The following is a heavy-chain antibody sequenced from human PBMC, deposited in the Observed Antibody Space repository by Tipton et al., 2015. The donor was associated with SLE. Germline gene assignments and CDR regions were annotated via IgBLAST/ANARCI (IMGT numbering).Heavy chain of an antibody. V-gene: IGHV3-23*01. Sequence: SLRLSCAASGFTFSSYAMSWVRQVSGKGLEWVSAISSSGDSTYYADSVKGRFTISRDNSKNTLYLQMNSLRAEDTAVYYCAKAGNWNDPSAFDIWGQGTMVTVSP. J-gene: IGHJ3*02. CDR3: AKAGNWNDPSAFDI. D-gene: IGHD1-20*01. CDR2: ISSSGDST. CDR1: GFTFSSYA.